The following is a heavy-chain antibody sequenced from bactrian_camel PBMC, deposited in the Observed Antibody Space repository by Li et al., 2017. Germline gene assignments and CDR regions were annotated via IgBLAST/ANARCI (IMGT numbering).Heavy chain of an antibody. J-gene: IGHJ4*01. CDR2: IEGADHTT. V-gene: IGHV3S26*01. CDR3: AEGRGSRGEHCYSLNY. D-gene: IGHD6*01. CDR1: GDVYGNNC. Sequence: HVQLVESGGGSVQAGGSRRLSCTASGDVYGNNCMAWFRQGPGTVREGVAVIEGADHTTTYANSAEGRFTISQDSARNTVYLQMNNLQPGDTATYYCAEGRGSRGEHCYSLNYWGQGTQVTVS.